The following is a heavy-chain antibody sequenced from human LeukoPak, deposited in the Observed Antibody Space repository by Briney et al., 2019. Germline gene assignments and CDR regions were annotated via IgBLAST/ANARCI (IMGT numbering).Heavy chain of an antibody. D-gene: IGHD3-10*01. CDR1: GFTFSSYS. Sequence: GGSLRLSCAASGFTFSSYSMNWVRQAPGKGLEWVSSISSRSSYIYYADSVKGRFTISRDNAKNSLYLQMNSLRAEDTAVYYCAREGGSGSYHFDYWGQGTLVTVSS. J-gene: IGHJ4*02. CDR2: ISSRSSYI. CDR3: AREGGSGSYHFDY. V-gene: IGHV3-21*01.